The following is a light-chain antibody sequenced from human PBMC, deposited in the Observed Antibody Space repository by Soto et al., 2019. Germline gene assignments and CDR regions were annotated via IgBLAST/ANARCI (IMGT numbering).Light chain of an antibody. CDR2: DNT. Sequence: QLVLTQPPSVSGAPGQRVTISCTGNSSNIGTTYDVHWYRHLPGAAPKLLIYDNTYRPSGVPDRFSGSKSGTSASLAITGLQAEDEAYYYCQSFDSSLSASIFGGGTKLTVL. V-gene: IGLV1-40*01. CDR3: QSFDSSLSASI. J-gene: IGLJ2*01. CDR1: SSNIGTTYD.